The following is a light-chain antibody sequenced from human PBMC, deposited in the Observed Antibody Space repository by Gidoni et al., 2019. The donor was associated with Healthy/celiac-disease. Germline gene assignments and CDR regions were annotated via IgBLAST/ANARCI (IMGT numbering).Light chain of an antibody. J-gene: IGLJ2*01. CDR1: SSDVGSYNL. CDR3: CSYAGSSTSV. CDR2: EGS. Sequence: QSALPQPASVSGSPGQSITISCTGTSSDVGSYNLVSWYQQHPGKDPKLMIYEGSKRPSGVSNRFSGSKSGNTASLTISGLQAEDEADYYCCSYAGSSTSVFGGGTKLTVL. V-gene: IGLV2-23*01.